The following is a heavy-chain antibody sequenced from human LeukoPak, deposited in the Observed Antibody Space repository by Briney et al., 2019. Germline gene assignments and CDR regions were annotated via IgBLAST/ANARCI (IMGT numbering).Heavy chain of an antibody. D-gene: IGHD3-9*01. Sequence: SETLSLTCDVYGGSFSGYYWSWIRQAPGKGLEWIGEINHSGSTNYNPSLKSRVTISADTSKNQFSLKVTSVTAADTAVYYCARGQYYDVLTDRYKNWFDPWGQGTLVTVSS. J-gene: IGHJ5*02. CDR2: INHSGST. CDR3: ARGQYYDVLTDRYKNWFDP. V-gene: IGHV4-34*01. CDR1: GGSFSGYY.